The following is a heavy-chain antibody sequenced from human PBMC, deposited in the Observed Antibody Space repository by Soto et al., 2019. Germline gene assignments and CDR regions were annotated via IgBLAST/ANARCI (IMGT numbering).Heavy chain of an antibody. CDR1: GYSISSGYY. Sequence: SETLSLTCAVSGYSISSGYYWSWIRQPPGKGLEWIGSIYHSGSTYYNPSLKSRVTISVDTSKNQFSLKLSSVTAADTAVYYCARDSAIFGVDDASGMDVWGQGTTVTVSS. J-gene: IGHJ6*02. V-gene: IGHV4-38-2*02. CDR3: ARDSAIFGVDDASGMDV. D-gene: IGHD3-3*01. CDR2: IYHSGST.